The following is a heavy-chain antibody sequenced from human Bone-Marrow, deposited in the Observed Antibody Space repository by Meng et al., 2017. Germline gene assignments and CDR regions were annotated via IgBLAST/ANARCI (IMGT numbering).Heavy chain of an antibody. CDR1: GFTFSSYW. V-gene: IGHV3-7*01. Sequence: GESLKISCAASGFTFSSYWMSWVRQAPGKGLEWVANIKEDGSEKYYVDSVKGRFTISRDNAKISLYLQMNSLRAEDTAVYYCARVHHPPDSSGWLYYFDYWGQGTLVTVSS. CDR2: IKEDGSEK. CDR3: ARVHHPPDSSGWLYYFDY. D-gene: IGHD6-19*01. J-gene: IGHJ4*02.